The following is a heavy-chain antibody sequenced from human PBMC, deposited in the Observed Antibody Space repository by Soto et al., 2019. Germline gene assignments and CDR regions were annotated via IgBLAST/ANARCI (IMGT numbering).Heavy chain of an antibody. D-gene: IGHD6-13*01. J-gene: IGHJ4*02. CDR3: ATGQQLGY. CDR2: IIHSGDST. V-gene: IGHV3-23*01. CDR1: GFTFSTYA. Sequence: EVQLLESEGGLVQPGGSLRLSCAASGFTFSTYAMSWVRQAPGKGLEWVSKIIHSGDSTYYADSVKGRFTISRDNSKNTVYLQMNSLRAEDTAVYYCATGQQLGYWGQGTLVTVSS.